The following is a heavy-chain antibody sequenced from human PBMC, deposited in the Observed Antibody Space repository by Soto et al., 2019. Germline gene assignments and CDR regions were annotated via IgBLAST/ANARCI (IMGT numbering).Heavy chain of an antibody. CDR2: IFSDNER. V-gene: IGHV2-26*01. CDR3: ARMKVDSYQFYYAMDV. J-gene: IGHJ6*02. Sequence: SGPTLVNPTATLTLTYTVSGFSLTTGKMGVSWIRPPPGDALEWLAHIFSDNERSYSTSLQGRLTISKDTSGSQVVLSMTNVDPVDTATYYCARMKVDSYQFYYAMDVWGQGTTVTVSS. CDR1: GFSLTTGKMG. D-gene: IGHD2-2*01.